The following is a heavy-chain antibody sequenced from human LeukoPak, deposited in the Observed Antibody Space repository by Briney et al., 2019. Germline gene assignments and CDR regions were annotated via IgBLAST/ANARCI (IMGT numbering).Heavy chain of an antibody. V-gene: IGHV5-51*01. CDR1: GYSFTTYW. CDR3: ARSGYSSSPLGGYFDY. Sequence: GESLKISCKGSGYSFTTYWIAWVRQMPGKGLEWMGIIYPGDSDTRYSPSFQGQVTISADKSISTAYLQWSSLKASDTAMYYCARSGYSSSPLGGYFDYWGQGTLVTVSS. J-gene: IGHJ4*02. D-gene: IGHD6-13*01. CDR2: IYPGDSDT.